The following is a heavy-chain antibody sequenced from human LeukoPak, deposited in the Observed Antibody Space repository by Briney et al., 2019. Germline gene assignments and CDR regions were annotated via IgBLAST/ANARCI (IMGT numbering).Heavy chain of an antibody. D-gene: IGHD3-22*01. CDR3: ARTDSSGYYQDY. CDR1: GYTFTGYY. CDR2: INPNSGGT. J-gene: IGHJ4*02. V-gene: IGHV1-2*02. Sequence: GASVKVSCKASGYTFTGYYMHWVRQAPGQGLEWMGWINPNSGGTNYAQKLQGRVTMTRDTSISTAYMELSRLRFDDTAVYYCARTDSSGYYQDYWGQGTLVTVSS.